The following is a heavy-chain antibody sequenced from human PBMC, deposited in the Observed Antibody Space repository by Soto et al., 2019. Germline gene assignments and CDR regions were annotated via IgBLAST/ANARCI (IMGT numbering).Heavy chain of an antibody. CDR2: IYHSGST. Sequence: SETLSLPCAVSGGILRRSDQRGWGPQPPGKGREWIGEIYHSGSTHYNPSLKGRVTISVDKSKNQFSLKLSSVTAADTAVYYCARSYLRSPIFAYWGQGTLVTVSS. CDR3: ARSYLRSPIFAY. J-gene: IGHJ4*02. V-gene: IGHV4-4*02. CDR1: GGILRRSDQ. D-gene: IGHD1-26*01.